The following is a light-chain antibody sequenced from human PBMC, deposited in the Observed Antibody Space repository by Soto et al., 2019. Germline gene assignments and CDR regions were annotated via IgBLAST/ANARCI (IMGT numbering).Light chain of an antibody. CDR1: QSISSY. CDR2: AAS. CDR3: QQSYSSPIT. V-gene: IGKV1-39*01. Sequence: DVEVTQSQSSLSAYVGDRVTITCRASQSISSYLNWYQQKPGKAPKLLIYAASSLQSGVPSRFSGSGSGTDFTLTISSLQPEDFATYYCQQSYSSPITFGQGTRLEI. J-gene: IGKJ5*01.